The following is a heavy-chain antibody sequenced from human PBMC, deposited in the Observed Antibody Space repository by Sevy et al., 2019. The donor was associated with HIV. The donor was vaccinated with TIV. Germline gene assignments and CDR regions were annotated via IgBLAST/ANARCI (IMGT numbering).Heavy chain of an antibody. J-gene: IGHJ4*02. CDR1: GFTFSSYA. D-gene: IGHD3-16*02. Sequence: GESLMISCAASGFTFSSYAMRWVRQAPGKGLEWVSAISGSGGSTYYADSVKGRFTISRDNSKNTLYLQMNSLRAEDTAVYYCAKDGDYDYVWGSYRPRVNYFDYWGQGTLVTVSS. CDR3: AKDGDYDYVWGSYRPRVNYFDY. CDR2: ISGSGGST. V-gene: IGHV3-23*01.